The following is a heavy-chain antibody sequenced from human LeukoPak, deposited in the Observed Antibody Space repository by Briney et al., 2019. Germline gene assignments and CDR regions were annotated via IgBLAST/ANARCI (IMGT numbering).Heavy chain of an antibody. CDR1: GFTFSSYV. J-gene: IGHJ5*02. D-gene: IGHD6-19*01. CDR2: ISDSGSTI. V-gene: IGHV3-48*03. Sequence: PGGSLRLSCAASGFTFSSYVMNWVRQAPGKGLEWISYISDSGSTIKYADSVKGRFTISRDNAKNSLYLQMNSLRAEDTAVYYCARDNSGWSLDPWGQGILVTVSS. CDR3: ARDNSGWSLDP.